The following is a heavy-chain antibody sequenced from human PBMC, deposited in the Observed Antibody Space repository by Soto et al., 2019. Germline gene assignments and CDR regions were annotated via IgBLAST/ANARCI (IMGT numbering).Heavy chain of an antibody. CDR3: TRVAGKKLYYYGMDV. J-gene: IGHJ6*02. CDR2: INHSGST. CDR1: GGSFSGYY. Sequence: SETLSLTCAVYGGSFSGYYWSWIRQPPGKGLEWIGEINHSGSTNYNPSLKSRVTVSVDTSKNQFSLKLSSVTAADTAVYYCTRVAGKKLYYYGMDVWGQGTTVTVSS. V-gene: IGHV4-34*01. D-gene: IGHD6-19*01.